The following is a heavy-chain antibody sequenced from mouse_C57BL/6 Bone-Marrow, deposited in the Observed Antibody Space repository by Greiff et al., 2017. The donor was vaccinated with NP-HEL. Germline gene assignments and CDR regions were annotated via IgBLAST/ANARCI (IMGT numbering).Heavy chain of an antibody. V-gene: IGHV1-69*01. D-gene: IGHD2-3*01. Sequence: QVQLQQPGAELVMPGASVKLSCKASGYTFTSYWMHWVKQRPGQGLEWIGEIDPSDSYTNYNQKFKGKSTLTVDKSSSTAYMQLSSLTSEDSAVYYCAKSDGYHGSYWGQGTLVTVSA. J-gene: IGHJ3*01. CDR1: GYTFTSYW. CDR3: AKSDGYHGSY. CDR2: IDPSDSYT.